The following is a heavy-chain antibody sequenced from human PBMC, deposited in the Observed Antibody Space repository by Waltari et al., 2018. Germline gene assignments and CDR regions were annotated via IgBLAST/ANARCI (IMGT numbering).Heavy chain of an antibody. V-gene: IGHV1-3*03. CDR2: INAGNCNT. J-gene: IGHJ5*02. CDR3: ARADLIGWFDP. CDR1: GYTFTSYA. Sequence: QVQLVQSGAEVKKPGASVKVSCKASGYTFTSYAMHWVRQAPGQRLEWMGWINAGNCNTKYSQECQGRVTITRDTSASTAYMELSSLRSEDMAVYYCARADLIGWFDPWGQGTLVTVSS. D-gene: IGHD3-3*01.